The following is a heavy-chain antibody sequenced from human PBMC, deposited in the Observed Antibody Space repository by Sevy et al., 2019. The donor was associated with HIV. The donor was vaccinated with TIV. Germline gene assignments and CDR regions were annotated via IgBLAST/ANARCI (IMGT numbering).Heavy chain of an antibody. Sequence: GESLKISCAASGFTFGDFWMTWVRQAPGKGLEWVANIKRDGSEKYYVPSVNGRFTISRVSAKSSLYLQMKSLGAEDTAVYYCAGVCNSNTCLWGLDVWGQGTTVTVSS. CDR3: AGVCNSNTCLWGLDV. CDR2: IKRDGSEK. V-gene: IGHV3-7*03. CDR1: GFTFGDFW. J-gene: IGHJ6*02. D-gene: IGHD2-2*01.